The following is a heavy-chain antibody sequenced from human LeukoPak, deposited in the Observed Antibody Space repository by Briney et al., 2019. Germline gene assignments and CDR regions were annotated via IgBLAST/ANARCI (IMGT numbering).Heavy chain of an antibody. D-gene: IGHD2-2*01. J-gene: IGHJ5*02. CDR2: ISTSSSYI. CDR1: GFTFSSYS. CDR3: AKDRHAPGRYCSSTICFPFDP. Sequence: GGSLRLSCAASGFTFSSYSMNWVRQAPGKGLEWVSSISTSSSYINYADSVKGRFTISRDNAKNSLYLQMNSLRAEDTAVYYCAKDRHAPGRYCSSTICFPFDPWGQGTLVTVSS. V-gene: IGHV3-21*01.